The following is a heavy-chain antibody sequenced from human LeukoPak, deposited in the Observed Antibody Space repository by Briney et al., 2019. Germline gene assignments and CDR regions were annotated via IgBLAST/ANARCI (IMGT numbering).Heavy chain of an antibody. J-gene: IGHJ4*02. CDR3: ATEYWYRHDY. Sequence: PGGSLRLSCTTSGFNFNYYFMAWVLQAPGKGLEWLATIDKDGSGTEYIDSVRGRFTISRDNTKKSIYLQMSSLSADDTAVYFCATEYWYRHDYWGQGILVTVSS. D-gene: IGHD6-13*01. V-gene: IGHV3-7*01. CDR1: GFNFNYYF. CDR2: IDKDGSGT.